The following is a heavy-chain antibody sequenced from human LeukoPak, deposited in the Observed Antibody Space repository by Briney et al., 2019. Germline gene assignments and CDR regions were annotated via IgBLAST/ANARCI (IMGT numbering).Heavy chain of an antibody. CDR3: ARDSNTVTGENYFDY. V-gene: IGHV4-38-2*02. CDR2: IYHSGST. J-gene: IGHJ4*02. Sequence: SSETLSLTCTVSGYSISSGYYWGWIRQPPGKGLEWIGSIYHSGSTYYNPSLKSRVTISVDTSKNQFSLKLSSVTAADTAVYYCARDSNTVTGENYFDYWGQGTLVTVSS. D-gene: IGHD4-17*01. CDR1: GYSISSGYY.